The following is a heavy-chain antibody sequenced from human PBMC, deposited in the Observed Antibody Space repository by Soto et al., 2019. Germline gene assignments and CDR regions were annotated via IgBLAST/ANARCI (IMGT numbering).Heavy chain of an antibody. CDR2: IYSSGNA. J-gene: IGHJ6*02. CDR1: GFTVGNKY. CDR3: AGRKGYNGFDV. D-gene: IGHD5-18*01. V-gene: IGHV3-66*01. Sequence: GGSLRLSCAASGFTVGNKYMSWVRQAPGKGLEWVSLIYSSGNAYYADSVKGRFTISRDNSKNTLYLQMNSLRAEDTAVDCCAGRKGYNGFDVWGQGSTVTVSS.